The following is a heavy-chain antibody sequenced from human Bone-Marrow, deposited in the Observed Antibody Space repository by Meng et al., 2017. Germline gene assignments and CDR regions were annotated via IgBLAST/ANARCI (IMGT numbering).Heavy chain of an antibody. Sequence: GESLKISCAASGLSLSSKSMSWVRQAPGKGLEWVSAISGSGGSTYYADSVKGRFTISRDNSKNTLYLQMNSLRAEDTAVYYCAKDRVVSIDYWGQGTLVTVSS. CDR2: ISGSGGST. V-gene: IGHV3-23*01. CDR3: AKDRVVSIDY. CDR1: GLSLSSKS. J-gene: IGHJ4*02. D-gene: IGHD3-10*01.